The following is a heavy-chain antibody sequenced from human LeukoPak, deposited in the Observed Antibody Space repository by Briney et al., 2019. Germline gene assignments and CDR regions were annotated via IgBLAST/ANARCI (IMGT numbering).Heavy chain of an antibody. CDR2: IYYSGST. D-gene: IGHD1-26*01. J-gene: IGHJ4*02. CDR3: ARRGEWELRAGPFDY. Sequence: SETLSLTCTVSGGSIGSGGYYWSWIRQRPGKGLEWIGHIYYSGSTYYNPSLKSRVTISVDTFKNQFSLKLTSVTAADTAGYYCARRGEWELRAGPFDYWGQGTLVTVSS. V-gene: IGHV4-31*03. CDR1: GGSIGSGGYY.